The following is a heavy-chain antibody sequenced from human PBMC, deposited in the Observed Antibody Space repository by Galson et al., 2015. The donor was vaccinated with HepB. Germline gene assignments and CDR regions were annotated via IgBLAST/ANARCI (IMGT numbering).Heavy chain of an antibody. V-gene: IGHV5-51*01. CDR2: IYPVDSDT. CDR1: GYTFTNYW. D-gene: IGHD3-10*01. CDR3: ARRVGDQTPPHYYYYYYMDV. Sequence: QSGAEVKKPGESLKISCKASGYTFTNYWIAWVRQMPGKGLEWMGIIYPVDSDTTYSPSFEGHVTISADKSTSTAYPQWSSPKASDTAIYYCARRVGDQTPPHYYYYYYMDVWGEGTTVTVSS. J-gene: IGHJ6*03.